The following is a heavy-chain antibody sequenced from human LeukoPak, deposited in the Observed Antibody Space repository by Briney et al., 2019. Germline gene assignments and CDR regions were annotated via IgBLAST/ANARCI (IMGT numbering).Heavy chain of an antibody. CDR1: GGTFSSYA. CDR2: IIPIFGTA. V-gene: IGHV1-69*13. J-gene: IGHJ5*02. D-gene: IGHD3-22*01. Sequence: ASVKVSCKASGGTFSSYAISWVRQAPGQGLEWMGGIIPIFGTANYAQKFQGRVTITADESTSTAYMELSSLRSEDTAVYYCVRDGGYYDNWFDPWGQGTLVTVSS. CDR3: VRDGGYYDNWFDP.